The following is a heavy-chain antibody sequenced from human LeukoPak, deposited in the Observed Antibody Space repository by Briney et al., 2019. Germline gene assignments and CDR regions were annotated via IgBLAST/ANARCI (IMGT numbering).Heavy chain of an antibody. D-gene: IGHD3-16*02. V-gene: IGHV3-7*03. J-gene: IGHJ4*02. CDR2: IKKDGSEK. CDR1: GFTFSSYW. Sequence: GGSLRLSCAASGFTFSSYWMSWVRQAPGKGLEWVANIKKDGSEKYYVDSVKGRFTISRDNAKTSLYLQMNSLKTEDTAVYYCTRALAGYDYVWGSYRYTSGFDYWGQGTLVTVSS. CDR3: TRALAGYDYVWGSYRYTSGFDY.